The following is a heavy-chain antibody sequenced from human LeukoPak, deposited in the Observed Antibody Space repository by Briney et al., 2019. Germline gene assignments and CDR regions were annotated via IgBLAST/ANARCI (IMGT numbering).Heavy chain of an antibody. Sequence: GGSLRLSCAASGFTFSSYGMHWVRQAPGKGLEWVAVISYDGSNKYYADSVKGRFTISRDNSKNTLYLQMNSLRAEDTAVYYCARDGGYYGSGSYYPIDYWGQGTLVTVSS. D-gene: IGHD3-10*01. CDR2: ISYDGSNK. CDR1: GFTFSSYG. CDR3: ARDGGYYGSGSYYPIDY. V-gene: IGHV3-30*19. J-gene: IGHJ4*02.